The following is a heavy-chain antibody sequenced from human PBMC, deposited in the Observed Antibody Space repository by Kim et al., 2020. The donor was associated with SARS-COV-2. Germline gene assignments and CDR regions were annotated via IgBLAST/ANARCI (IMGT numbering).Heavy chain of an antibody. Sequence: GGSLRLSCATSGFSFSSYAMSWVRQAPGKGLEWVSGINYSGGRTYYADSVKGRFTISRDNSKNTVYLQMNSLRVEDAAVYYCATASCGGGSCYSDIDAFDIWGQGTKVTVSS. D-gene: IGHD2-15*01. J-gene: IGHJ3*02. CDR3: ATASCGGGSCYSDIDAFDI. CDR1: GFSFSSYA. V-gene: IGHV3-23*01. CDR2: INYSGGRT.